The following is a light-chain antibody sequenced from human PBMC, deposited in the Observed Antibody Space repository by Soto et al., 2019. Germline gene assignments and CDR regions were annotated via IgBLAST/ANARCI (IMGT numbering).Light chain of an antibody. Sequence: SYELTQPPSVSVAPGKTARITCGGNNIGSKSVHWYQQKPGQAPVLVIYYDSDRPSGIPERFSGSNSGTTATLTISRVEAGDEADYYCQVWDSSSDLVVFGGGTKLTVL. CDR3: QVWDSSSDLVV. V-gene: IGLV3-21*04. CDR1: NIGSKS. CDR2: YDS. J-gene: IGLJ2*01.